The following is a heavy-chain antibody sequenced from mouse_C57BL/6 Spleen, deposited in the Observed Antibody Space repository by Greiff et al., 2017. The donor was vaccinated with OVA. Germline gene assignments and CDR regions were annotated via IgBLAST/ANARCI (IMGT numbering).Heavy chain of an antibody. CDR3: ARYADFYWYFDV. V-gene: IGHV7-3*01. CDR1: GFTFTDYY. D-gene: IGHD2-4*01. CDR2: IRNKANGYTT. Sequence: EVQLQESGGGLVQPGGSLSLSCAASGFTFTDYYMSWVRQPPGKALEWLGFIRNKANGYTTEYSASVQGRFTISRDNSQSILYLQMNALRAEDSATYYCARYADFYWYFDVWGTGTTVTVSS. J-gene: IGHJ1*03.